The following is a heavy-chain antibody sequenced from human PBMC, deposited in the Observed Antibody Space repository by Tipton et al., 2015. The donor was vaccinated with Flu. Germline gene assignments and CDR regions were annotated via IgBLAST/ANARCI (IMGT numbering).Heavy chain of an antibody. Sequence: SLRLSYAVSGFDLRLNYVSWVRQAPGRGLEWVSLIHHHGNTYYADSVKGRFTISRDNARNSLFLQMYSLRVEDSAVYYCVGASYLGSWGQGTLVTVSS. J-gene: IGHJ4*02. CDR2: IHHHGNT. D-gene: IGHD3-16*01. V-gene: IGHV3-53*01. CDR3: VGASYLGS. CDR1: GFDLRLNY.